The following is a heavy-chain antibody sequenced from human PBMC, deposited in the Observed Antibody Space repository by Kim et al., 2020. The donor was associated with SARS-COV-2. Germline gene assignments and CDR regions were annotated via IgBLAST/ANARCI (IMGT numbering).Heavy chain of an antibody. CDR1: GGSISSGDYY. D-gene: IGHD3-3*01. CDR2: IYYSGST. V-gene: IGHV4-30-4*01. CDR3: ARGPYYDFWSGPGAFDI. J-gene: IGHJ3*02. Sequence: SETLSLTCTVSGGSISSGDYYWSWIRQPPGKGLEWIGYIYYSGSTYYNPSLKSRVTISVDTSKNQFSLKLSSVTAADTAVYYCARGPYYDFWSGPGAFDIWGQGTMVTVSS.